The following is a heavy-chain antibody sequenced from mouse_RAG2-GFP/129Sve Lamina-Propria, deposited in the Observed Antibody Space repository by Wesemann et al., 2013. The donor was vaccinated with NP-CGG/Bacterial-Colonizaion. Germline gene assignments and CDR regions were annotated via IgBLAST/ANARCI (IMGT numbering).Heavy chain of an antibody. J-gene: IGHJ1*03. V-gene: IGHV4-1*01. CDR1: GIDFSRYW. D-gene: IGHD2-5*01. Sequence: EVKLLQSGGGLVQPGGSLKLSCAASGIDFSRYWMSWVRRAPGKGLEWIGEINPDSRTINYAPSLKDKFIISRDNAKNTLYLQMSKVRSEDSALYYCASLSNYGYFAVWGTGTTVTVSS. CDR3: ASLSNYGYFAV. CDR2: INPDSRTI.